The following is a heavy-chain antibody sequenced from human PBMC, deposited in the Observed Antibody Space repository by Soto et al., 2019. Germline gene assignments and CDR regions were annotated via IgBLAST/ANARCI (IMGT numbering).Heavy chain of an antibody. Sequence: ASETLSLTCTVSGGSISSGGYYWSWIRQHPGKGLEWIGYIYYSGSTYYNPSLKSRVTISVDTSKNQFSLKLSSVTAADTAVYCCARTPGGYSYGWEYYYYGMDVWGQETTVTVS. CDR1: GGSISSGGYY. J-gene: IGHJ6*02. D-gene: IGHD5-18*01. V-gene: IGHV4-31*03. CDR3: ARTPGGYSYGWEYYYYGMDV. CDR2: IYYSGST.